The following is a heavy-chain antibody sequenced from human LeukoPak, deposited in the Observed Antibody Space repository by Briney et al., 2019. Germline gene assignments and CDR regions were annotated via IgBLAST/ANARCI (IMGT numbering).Heavy chain of an antibody. CDR3: AREQGYCSGGSCQLVY. CDR2: IRYDGSNK. CDR1: GFTFSSYG. Sequence: GGSLRLSCAASGFTFSSYGMHWVRQAPGKGLEWVAFIRYDGSNKYYADSVKGRFTISRDNSKNTLYLQMNSLRAEDTAVYYCAREQGYCSGGSCQLVYWGQGTLVTVSS. J-gene: IGHJ4*02. V-gene: IGHV3-30*02. D-gene: IGHD2-15*01.